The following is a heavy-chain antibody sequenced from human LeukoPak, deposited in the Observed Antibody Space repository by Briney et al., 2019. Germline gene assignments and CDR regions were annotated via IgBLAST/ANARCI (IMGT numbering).Heavy chain of an antibody. J-gene: IGHJ4*02. Sequence: SVKVSCKASGGTFSSYAISWVRQAPGQGLEWMGGIIPIFGTANYAQKFQGRVTITADESTSTAYMELSSLRSEDTAVYYCASRSSGWDHTTYDYWGQGTLVTVSS. V-gene: IGHV1-69*13. CDR1: GGTFSSYA. D-gene: IGHD6-19*01. CDR3: ASRSSGWDHTTYDY. CDR2: IIPIFGTA.